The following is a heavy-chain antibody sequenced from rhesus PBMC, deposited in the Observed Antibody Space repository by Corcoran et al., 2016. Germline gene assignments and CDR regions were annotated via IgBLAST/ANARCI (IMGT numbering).Heavy chain of an antibody. J-gene: IGHJ6*01. CDR2: ISNCAGST. V-gene: IGHV3S5*01. Sequence: EVQLVESGGGLVQPGGFLRLSCAASGFTFSSYGMNWVRQATGKGLEWVSYISNCAGSTYYADFVKGRFTFSRDNAKNARSLQMNSLRAEDTAVYYCAKPYGLDSWGQGVVVTVSS. CDR1: GFTFSSYG. CDR3: AKPYGLDS.